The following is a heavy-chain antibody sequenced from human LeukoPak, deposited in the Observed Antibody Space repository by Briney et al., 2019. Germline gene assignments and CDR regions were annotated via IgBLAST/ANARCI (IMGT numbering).Heavy chain of an antibody. J-gene: IGHJ4*02. CDR3: ARAKGNSWYPYYFDY. CDR2: IYYSGST. V-gene: IGHV4-59*01. D-gene: IGHD6-13*01. CDR1: GGSISSYY. Sequence: SETLSLTCTVSGGSISSYYWSWIRQPPGKGLEWIGYIYYSGSTNYNPSLKSRVTISVDTSKNQFSLKLSSVTAADTAVYYCARAKGNSWYPYYFDYWGQGTLVTVSS.